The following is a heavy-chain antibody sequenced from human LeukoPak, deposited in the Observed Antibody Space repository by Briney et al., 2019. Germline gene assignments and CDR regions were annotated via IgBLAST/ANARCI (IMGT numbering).Heavy chain of an antibody. CDR2: LYSGGSI. J-gene: IGHJ4*02. V-gene: IGHV3-53*01. CDR1: GISVSSNY. Sequence: PGGSLRLSCAASGISVSSNYMSWVRQAPGKGLEWVSVLYSGGSIYCADSVKGRFTISRDNSKNTLYLQMNSLRAEDTAVYYCARGGGYGQDFDYWGQGTLVTVSS. CDR3: ARGGGYGQDFDY. D-gene: IGHD5-12*01.